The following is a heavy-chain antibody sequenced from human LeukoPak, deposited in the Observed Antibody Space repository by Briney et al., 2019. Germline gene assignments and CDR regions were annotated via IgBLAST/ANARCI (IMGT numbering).Heavy chain of an antibody. D-gene: IGHD1-26*01. J-gene: IGHJ4*02. CDR1: GYIFTDHF. Sequence: GASVKVSCKASGYIFTDHFFHWVRQAPGQGLEWMGWIRPTDGATKVAQKFQGRVTLTRDTSISTVYMEMSGLRFDGTAMYYCARGRYRYSYDYWGQGTLVTVSS. CDR2: IRPTDGAT. CDR3: ARGRYRYSYDY. V-gene: IGHV1-2*02.